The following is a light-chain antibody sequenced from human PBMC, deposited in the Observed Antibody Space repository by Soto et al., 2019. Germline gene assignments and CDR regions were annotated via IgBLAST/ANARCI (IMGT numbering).Light chain of an antibody. V-gene: IGKV4-1*01. Sequence: DIVMTQSPDSLAVSLGERATINCKSSQNILYSSNNNNYLAWYQQKPGRLPKLLIYWASTRESGVPDRFSGSGSGTDFTLTISSLQAEDVAIYYCQQYYTLPWTFGQGTKVEIK. CDR3: QQYYTLPWT. CDR1: QNILYSSNNNNY. J-gene: IGKJ1*01. CDR2: WAS.